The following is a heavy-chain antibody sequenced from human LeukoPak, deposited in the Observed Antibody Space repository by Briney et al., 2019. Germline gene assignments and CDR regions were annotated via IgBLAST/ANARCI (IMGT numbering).Heavy chain of an antibody. CDR2: IYTSGST. Sequence: SETLSLTCTVSGGSISSYYWSWIRQPAGKGLEWIGRIYTSGSTNYNPSLKSRVTMSVDTSKNQFSLKLSSVTAADTAVYYCASRRITMIVVEWYFDYWGQGTLVTVSS. D-gene: IGHD3-22*01. CDR1: GGSISSYY. CDR3: ASRRITMIVVEWYFDY. J-gene: IGHJ4*02. V-gene: IGHV4-4*07.